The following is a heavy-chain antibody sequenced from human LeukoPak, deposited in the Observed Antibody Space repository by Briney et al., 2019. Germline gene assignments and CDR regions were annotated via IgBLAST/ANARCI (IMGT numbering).Heavy chain of an antibody. CDR1: GFTFSSYA. CDR2: ISGSGGST. Sequence: GGSLRLSCAASGFTFSSYAMSWVRQAPGKGLEWVSAISGSGGSTYYADSVKGRFTISRDNSKNTLYLQMNSLRAEDTAVYYCATDSVAYGSGTYYTRYFDYWGQGTLVTVSS. J-gene: IGHJ4*02. D-gene: IGHD3-10*01. V-gene: IGHV3-23*01. CDR3: ATDSVAYGSGTYYTRYFDY.